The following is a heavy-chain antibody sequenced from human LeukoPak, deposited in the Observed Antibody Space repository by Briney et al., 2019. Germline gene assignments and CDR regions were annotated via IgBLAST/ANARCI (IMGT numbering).Heavy chain of an antibody. CDR2: MYNSGST. J-gene: IGHJ5*02. CDR3: AREADRWFDP. Sequence: SETLSLTCTVSGGSISSSYYYWGWIRQPPGKGLEWIGTMYNSGSTDYNPSLESRVTISVDTSKNQFSLKLSSVTSADTAVYYCAREADRWFDPWGQGTLVTVSS. CDR1: GGSISSSYYY. V-gene: IGHV4-39*07.